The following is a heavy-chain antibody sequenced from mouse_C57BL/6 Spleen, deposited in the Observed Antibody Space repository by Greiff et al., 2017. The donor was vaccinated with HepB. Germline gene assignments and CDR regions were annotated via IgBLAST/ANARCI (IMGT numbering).Heavy chain of an antibody. D-gene: IGHD2-4*01. CDR1: GFTFSSYT. CDR3: ARFRDYDEYYAMDY. V-gene: IGHV5-9*01. J-gene: IGHJ4*01. CDR2: TSGGGGNT. Sequence: DVKLVESGGGLVKPGGSLKLSCAASGFTFSSYTMSWVRQTPEKRLEWVATTSGGGGNTYYPDSVKGRFTISRDNAKNTLYLQMSSLRSEDTALYYCARFRDYDEYYAMDYWGQGTSVTVSS.